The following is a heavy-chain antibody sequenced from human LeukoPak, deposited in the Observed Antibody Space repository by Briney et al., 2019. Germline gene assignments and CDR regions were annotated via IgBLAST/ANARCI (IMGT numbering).Heavy chain of an antibody. CDR3: TRDGGDGYETTHFDY. Sequence: GGSLRLSCTASGFTFGDYAMSWFRQAPGRGLEWVGFIRSKAYGGATEYAASVKGRFTISRDDSKSIAYLQMDSLKTEDTAVYYCTRDGGDGYETTHFDYWGQGTLVTVSS. CDR2: IRSKAYGGAT. CDR1: GFTFGDYA. J-gene: IGHJ4*02. V-gene: IGHV3-49*03. D-gene: IGHD5-24*01.